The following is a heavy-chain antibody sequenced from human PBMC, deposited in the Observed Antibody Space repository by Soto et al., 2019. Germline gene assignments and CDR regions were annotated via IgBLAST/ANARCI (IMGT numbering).Heavy chain of an antibody. CDR3: ARDGFGGLRGIDY. CDR1: GFTFSSYS. J-gene: IGHJ4*02. D-gene: IGHD3-16*01. Sequence: EVQLVESGGGLVQPGGSLRLSCAASGFTFSSYSMNWVRQAPGKGLEWVSSISSSSSYIYYADSVKGRFTISRDNAKNSLYLQMNSLRAEDTAVYYCARDGFGGLRGIDYWGQGTLVTVSS. CDR2: ISSSSSYI. V-gene: IGHV3-21*01.